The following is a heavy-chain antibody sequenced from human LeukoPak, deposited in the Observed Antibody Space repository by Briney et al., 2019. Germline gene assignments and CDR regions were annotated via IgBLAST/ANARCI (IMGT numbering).Heavy chain of an antibody. CDR2: TNGGSGNK. J-gene: IGHJ4*02. CDR3: ATCSIWCSFDS. CDR1: ENAFTGYA. D-gene: IGHD2-8*01. V-gene: IGHV1-3*01. Sequence: GASVKVSCKAPENAFTGYAIHWVRHLPGRGLEWMGWTNGGSGNKQFSQNLQDRFIFTRDTSARTVYMELSSLRFDDTAVYYCATCSIWCSFDSWGQGTLVTVSS.